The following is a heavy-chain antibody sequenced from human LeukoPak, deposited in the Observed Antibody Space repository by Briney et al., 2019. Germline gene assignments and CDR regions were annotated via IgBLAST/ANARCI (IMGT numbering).Heavy chain of an antibody. D-gene: IGHD3-3*01. CDR2: ISGSGGST. Sequence: GGSLRLSCAASGFTFSSYAMSWVRQAPGKGLEWVSAISGSGGSTYYADSVKGRFTISRDNSKNTLYLQMNSLRAEDTAVYYSAIPRGVTIFGVVIIALGYFPHWGQGTPVTVSS. J-gene: IGHJ1*01. CDR3: AIPRGVTIFGVVIIALGYFPH. CDR1: GFTFSSYA. V-gene: IGHV3-23*01.